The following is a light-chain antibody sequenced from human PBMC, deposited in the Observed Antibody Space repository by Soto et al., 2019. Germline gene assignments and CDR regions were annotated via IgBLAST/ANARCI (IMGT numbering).Light chain of an antibody. V-gene: IGKV2-28*01. CDR2: LGS. CDR1: QSLLHSSGYTY. CDR3: MQALQTPYT. Sequence: EIVMTQSPLSLPVTPGEPASISCRSGQSLLHSSGYTYLDWYLQKPGQSPQLLIYLGSSRASGVPDRFSGSGSGTDFTLNISRVEAEDVGVYYCMQALQTPYTFGQGTTLEIK. J-gene: IGKJ2*01.